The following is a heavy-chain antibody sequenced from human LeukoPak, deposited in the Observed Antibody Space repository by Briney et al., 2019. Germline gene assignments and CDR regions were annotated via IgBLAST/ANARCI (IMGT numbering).Heavy chain of an antibody. J-gene: IGHJ4*02. CDR1: GFTFSSYW. CDR2: IKQGGSEK. Sequence: QTGGSLRLSCAASGFTFSSYWMSRVRQAPGKGLEWVANIKQGGSEKYYVDSVKGRFTISRDNAKNSLYLQMNSLRAEDTAVYYCARDASFQDSSDYRFDYWGQGTLVTVSS. D-gene: IGHD3-22*01. CDR3: ARDASFQDSSDYRFDY. V-gene: IGHV3-7*01.